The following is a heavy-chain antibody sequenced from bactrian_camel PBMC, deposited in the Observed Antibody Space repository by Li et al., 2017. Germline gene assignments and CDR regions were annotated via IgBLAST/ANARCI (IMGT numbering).Heavy chain of an antibody. J-gene: IGHJ4*01. CDR1: GSIYSGAF. CDR2: LYLGDGST. V-gene: IGHV3S1*01. CDR3: AKALGGGSYYTGEYGY. Sequence: HVQLVESGGGSVQAGVSLRLSCVASGSIYSGAFIGWFRQAPGKGLEWVASLYLGDGSTVSGDSIKGRFTVSRDNARKTMYLQMNSLKSEDTALYYCAKALGGGSYYTGEYGYWPGDPGHRL. D-gene: IGHD2*01.